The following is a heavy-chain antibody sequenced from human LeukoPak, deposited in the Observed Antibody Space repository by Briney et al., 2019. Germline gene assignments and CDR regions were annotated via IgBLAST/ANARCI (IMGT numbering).Heavy chain of an antibody. CDR2: IYYSGST. Sequence: PSETLSLTCTVSGGSISSYYWSWIRQPPGKGLEWIGYIYYSGSTNYNPSLKSRVTISVDTSKNQFSLKLSSVTAADTAVYYCARSFPYDSSGYVLYYFDYWGQGTLVTVSS. D-gene: IGHD3-22*01. V-gene: IGHV4-59*01. CDR1: GGSISSYY. CDR3: ARSFPYDSSGYVLYYFDY. J-gene: IGHJ4*02.